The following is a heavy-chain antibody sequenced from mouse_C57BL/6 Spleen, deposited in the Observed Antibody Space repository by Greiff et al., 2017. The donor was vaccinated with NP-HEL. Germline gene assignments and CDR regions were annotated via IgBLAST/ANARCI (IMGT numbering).Heavy chain of an antibody. Sequence: QVQLKESGAELARPGASVKLSCKASGYTFTSYGISWVKQRTGQGLEWIGEIYPRSGNTYYNEKFKGKATLTADKSSSTAYMELRSLTSEDSAVYFCARSRITTVVATDFDYWGQGTTLTVSS. CDR1: GYTFTSYG. D-gene: IGHD1-1*01. CDR2: IYPRSGNT. J-gene: IGHJ2*01. V-gene: IGHV1-81*01. CDR3: ARSRITTVVATDFDY.